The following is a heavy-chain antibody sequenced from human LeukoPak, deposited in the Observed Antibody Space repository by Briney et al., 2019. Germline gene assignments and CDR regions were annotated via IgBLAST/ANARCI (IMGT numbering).Heavy chain of an antibody. CDR3: AREPVLRFLEWLPRAPAYYYYYMDV. D-gene: IGHD3-3*01. CDR2: IYHCGST. CDR1: GYSISSGYY. Sequence: SETLSLTCAVSGYSISSGYYWGWIRQPPGKGLEWIGSIYHCGSTYYNPSLKSRVTISVDTSKNQFSLKLSSVTAADTAVYYCAREPVLRFLEWLPRAPAYYYYYMDVWGKGTTVTVSS. J-gene: IGHJ6*03. V-gene: IGHV4-38-2*02.